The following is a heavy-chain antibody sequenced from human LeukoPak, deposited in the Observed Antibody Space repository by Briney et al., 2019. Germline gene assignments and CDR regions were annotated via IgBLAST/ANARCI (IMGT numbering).Heavy chain of an antibody. CDR2: VYFDGDT. V-gene: IGHV4-39*01. J-gene: IGHJ6*03. CDR1: GYSIHSVYYF. Sequence: PSETLSLTCTVSGYSIHSVYYFWGWIRQPPGKGLEWIGSVYFDGDTSYSPSLKSRVIISVDTSKNQFSLNLTSVTAADTAIYYCARHRKSARNYLYYYMDVWGKGTTVTVSS. CDR3: ARHRKSARNYLYYYMDV. D-gene: IGHD6-6*01.